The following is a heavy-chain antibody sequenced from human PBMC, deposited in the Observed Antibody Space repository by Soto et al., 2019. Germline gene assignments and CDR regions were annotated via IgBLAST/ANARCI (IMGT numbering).Heavy chain of an antibody. CDR3: ARVDYGDYGWYFDL. CDR2: IYSGGAT. CDR1: GFTVTNKY. V-gene: IGHV3-53*01. Sequence: EVQLVESGGNLIQPGGSLRLSCAASGFTVTNKYMNWVRQAPGKGLEWVSLIYSGGATSYADSVKGRFTISRDNSKDILYLQVNSLRAEDTAVYYCARVDYGDYGWYFDLWGRGTLVTVSS. D-gene: IGHD4-17*01. J-gene: IGHJ2*01.